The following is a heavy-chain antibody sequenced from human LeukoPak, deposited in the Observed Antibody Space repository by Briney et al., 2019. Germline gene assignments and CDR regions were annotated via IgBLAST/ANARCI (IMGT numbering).Heavy chain of an antibody. CDR3: ANENWFDP. J-gene: IGHJ5*02. V-gene: IGHV7-4-1*02. Sequence: ASVKVSCKASGGTFSSYSINWVRQVPGQGLEWMGWINTNTGNPTYAQGFTGRFVFSLDTSVSTAYLQISSLKAEDTAVYYFANENWFDPWGQGTLFTVSS. CDR1: GGTFSSYS. CDR2: INTNTGNP.